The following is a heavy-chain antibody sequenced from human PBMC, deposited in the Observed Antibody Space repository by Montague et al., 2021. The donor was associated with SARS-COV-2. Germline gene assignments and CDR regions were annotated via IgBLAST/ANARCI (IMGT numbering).Heavy chain of an antibody. J-gene: IGHJ4*02. CDR2: IDQSRST. V-gene: IGHV4-34*01. D-gene: IGHD3-22*01. CDR1: GGSLSGSY. Sequence: SETLSLTCAVDGGSLSGSYWSWIRQAPGKGLEWIGEIDQSRSTNYNPSLTGRVTISVDTSKNQFSLYLGSVTAADTAVYYCARGRQHFNMIVVVMTGGEYYFDYWAQGTLVTVSS. CDR3: ARGRQHFNMIVVVMTGGEYYFDY.